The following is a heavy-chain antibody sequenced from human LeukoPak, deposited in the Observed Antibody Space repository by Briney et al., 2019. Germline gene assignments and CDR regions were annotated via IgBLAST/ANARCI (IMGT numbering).Heavy chain of an antibody. D-gene: IGHD3-22*01. Sequence: PSETLSLTCTVSGGSISSGDYYWTWIRQPPGKGLGGIGSIYSMGNTYYSPSLKSRLTISIDTSKNQFSLKLSSVTAADTAVYYCARSPPGDYDSRGHYYKENYYYFDYWGQGTLVTVSS. CDR3: ARSPPGDYDSRGHYYKENYYYFDY. CDR1: GGSISSGDYY. V-gene: IGHV4-30-4*01. CDR2: IYSMGNT. J-gene: IGHJ4*02.